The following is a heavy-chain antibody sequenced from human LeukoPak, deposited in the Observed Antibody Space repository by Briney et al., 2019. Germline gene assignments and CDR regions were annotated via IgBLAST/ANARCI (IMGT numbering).Heavy chain of an antibody. Sequence: SETLSLTCTVSGGSISSSSYSWGWIRQPPGKGLEWIGSIYYSGSTYYNPSLKSRVTISVDTSKNQFSLKLSSVTAADTAVYYCARGAIFGVVTNWFDPWGQGTLVTVSS. V-gene: IGHV4-39*01. J-gene: IGHJ5*02. CDR2: IYYSGST. CDR3: ARGAIFGVVTNWFDP. D-gene: IGHD3-3*01. CDR1: GGSISSSSYS.